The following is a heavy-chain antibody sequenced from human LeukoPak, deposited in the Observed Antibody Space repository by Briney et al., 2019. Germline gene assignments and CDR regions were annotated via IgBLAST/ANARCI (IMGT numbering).Heavy chain of an antibody. J-gene: IGHJ6*02. CDR2: IYYSGST. V-gene: IGHV4-31*03. CDR3: AREGPPYGDYVFYYYYGMDV. CDR1: GGSISSGGYY. D-gene: IGHD4-17*01. Sequence: SETLSLTCTVSGGSISSGGYYWSWIRQHPGKGLEWIGYIYYSGSTYYNPSLKSRVTISVDTSKNQFSLKLSSVTAADTAVYYCAREGPPYGDYVFYYYYGMDVWGQGTTVTVSS.